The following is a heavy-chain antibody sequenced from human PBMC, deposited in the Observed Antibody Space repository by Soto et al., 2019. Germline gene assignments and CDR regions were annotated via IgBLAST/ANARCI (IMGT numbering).Heavy chain of an antibody. CDR2: IWYDGSNK. D-gene: IGHD6-19*01. Sequence: PVGSLRLSCAASGFTFSSYGMHWVRQAPGKGLEWVAVIWYDGSNKYYADSVKGRFTISRDNSKNTLYLQMNSLRAEDTAVYYCARETTGWYGWLDPWGQGTLVTVSS. J-gene: IGHJ5*02. V-gene: IGHV3-33*01. CDR1: GFTFSSYG. CDR3: ARETTGWYGWLDP.